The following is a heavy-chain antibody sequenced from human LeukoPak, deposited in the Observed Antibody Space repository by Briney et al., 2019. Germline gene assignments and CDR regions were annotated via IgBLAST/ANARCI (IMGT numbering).Heavy chain of an antibody. J-gene: IGHJ4*02. Sequence: PGGSLRLSCVTSGFTFITYLVTWGRQAPGKGLEWVANIIQDGREKYYVDSVKGRFIVSRDNAEHSLYLQMSSLRAEDTAVYYCATDRSSGTPERFDYWGQGTLVTVSS. V-gene: IGHV3-7*01. D-gene: IGHD1/OR15-1a*01. CDR1: GFTFITYL. CDR2: IIQDGREK. CDR3: ATDRSSGTPERFDY.